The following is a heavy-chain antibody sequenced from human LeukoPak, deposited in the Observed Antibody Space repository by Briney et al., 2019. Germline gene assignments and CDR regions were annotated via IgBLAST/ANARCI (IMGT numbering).Heavy chain of an antibody. Sequence: ASVKVSCKASGYTFTGYYMYWVRQAPGQGLEWMGWINPNSGGTNYAQKFQGRVTMTRDTSISTGYMELSRLRSDDTAVYYCARTEYSSSSGGFDPWGQGTLVTVSS. CDR2: INPNSGGT. V-gene: IGHV1-2*02. CDR1: GYTFTGYY. J-gene: IGHJ5*02. CDR3: ARTEYSSSSGGFDP. D-gene: IGHD6-6*01.